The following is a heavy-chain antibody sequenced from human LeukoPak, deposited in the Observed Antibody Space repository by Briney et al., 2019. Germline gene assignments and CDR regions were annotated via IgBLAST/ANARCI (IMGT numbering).Heavy chain of an antibody. D-gene: IGHD3-22*01. J-gene: IGHJ3*02. CDR3: ARVLKDSSGYYYVDAFDI. V-gene: IGHV4-4*07. CDR1: SDPVY. CDR2: ISTTGST. Sequence: PSETLSLTCTVSSDPVYWTWIRQPAGRGLEWIGLISTTGSTNYNPSLKSRVTISVDTSKNQFSLKLSSVTAADTAVYYCARVLKDSSGYYYVDAFDIWGQGTMVTVSS.